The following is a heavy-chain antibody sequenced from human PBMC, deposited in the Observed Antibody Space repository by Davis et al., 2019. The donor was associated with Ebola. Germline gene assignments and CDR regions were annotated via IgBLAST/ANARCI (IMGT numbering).Heavy chain of an antibody. CDR3: ARGGKGYYDILTAYYRYSGMDV. Sequence: PSETLSLTCAVYGGSFSGYYWTWIRQPPGKGLEWIGDINHSESTNYNPSLKSRLTISVDTSKNQFSLKLSSVTAADTAAYYCARGGKGYYDILTAYYRYSGMDVWGEGTTVTVSS. D-gene: IGHD3-9*01. CDR1: GGSFSGYY. J-gene: IGHJ6*02. V-gene: IGHV4-34*01. CDR2: INHSEST.